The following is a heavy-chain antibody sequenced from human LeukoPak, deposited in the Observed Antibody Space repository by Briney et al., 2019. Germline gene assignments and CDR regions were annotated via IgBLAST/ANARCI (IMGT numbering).Heavy chain of an antibody. Sequence: PSETLSLTCTVSGGSISSYYWSWIRQPPGKGLEWVANIKPDGGEKFYVDSVRGRFTISRDNAKNSLYLQMNSLRAEDTAVYFCARGDKFSGDYWGQGTLVTVSS. CDR1: GGSISSYY. CDR3: ARGDKFSGDY. J-gene: IGHJ4*02. V-gene: IGHV3-7*04. CDR2: IKPDGGEK. D-gene: IGHD2-15*01.